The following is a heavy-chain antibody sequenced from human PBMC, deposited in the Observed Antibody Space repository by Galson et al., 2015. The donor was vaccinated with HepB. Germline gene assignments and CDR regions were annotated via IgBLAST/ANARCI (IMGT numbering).Heavy chain of an antibody. CDR3: AREEGPGLLWFGEPTGGAFDI. CDR2: ISSSGSTI. CDR1: GFTFSSYE. V-gene: IGHV3-48*03. D-gene: IGHD3-10*01. Sequence: SLRLSCAASGFTFSSYEMNWVRQAPGKGLEWVSYISSSGSTIYYADSVKGRFTISRDNAKNSLYLQMNSLRAEDTAVYYCAREEGPGLLWFGEPTGGAFDIWGQGTMVTVSS. J-gene: IGHJ3*02.